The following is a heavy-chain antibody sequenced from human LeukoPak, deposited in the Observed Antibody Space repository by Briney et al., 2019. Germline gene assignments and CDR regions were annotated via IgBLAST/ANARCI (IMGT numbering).Heavy chain of an antibody. D-gene: IGHD3-10*01. CDR3: ARLDASLAHLSGSFPDF. Sequence: PSETLSLTCTVSGVSTSSNDYFWGWIRQTPGQGLEWIGNVELSGRTHSNPSLRSRITSSADSSRNQFSLRLHSVTDADTALYYCARLDASLAHLSGSFPDFWGQGILVTVSS. V-gene: IGHV4-39*01. J-gene: IGHJ4*02. CDR1: GVSTSSNDYF. CDR2: VELSGRT.